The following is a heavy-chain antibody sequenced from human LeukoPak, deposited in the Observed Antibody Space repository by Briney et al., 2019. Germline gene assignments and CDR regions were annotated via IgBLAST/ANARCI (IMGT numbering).Heavy chain of an antibody. V-gene: IGHV1-18*01. Sequence: PEASVKVSCRASGYTFTSYGISWVRQAPGQGLEWMGWISAYNGNTNYAQKLQGRVTMTTDTSTSTAYMELRSLRSDDTAVYYCARGLSYGSGSYFFMASTDHWGQGSLVTVSS. J-gene: IGHJ4*02. CDR1: GYTFTSYG. D-gene: IGHD3-10*01. CDR2: ISAYNGNT. CDR3: ARGLSYGSGSYFFMASTDH.